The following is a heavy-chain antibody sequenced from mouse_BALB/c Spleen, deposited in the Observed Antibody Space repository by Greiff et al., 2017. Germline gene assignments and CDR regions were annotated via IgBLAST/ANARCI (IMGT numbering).Heavy chain of an antibody. CDR2: INPSNGRT. Sequence: QVQLQQPGAELVKPGASVKLSCKASGYTFTSYWMHWVKPRPGPGLAWIGEINPSNGRTNYNEKFKSKATLTVDQSSSTAYMQLSSLTSEDSAVYYCARAGSIAYWGQGTLVTVSA. D-gene: IGHD1-1*01. J-gene: IGHJ3*01. CDR1: GYTFTSYW. CDR3: ARAGSIAY. V-gene: IGHV1S81*02.